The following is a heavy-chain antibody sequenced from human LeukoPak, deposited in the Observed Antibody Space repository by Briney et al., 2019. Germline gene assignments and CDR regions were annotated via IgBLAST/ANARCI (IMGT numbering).Heavy chain of an antibody. D-gene: IGHD3-9*01. V-gene: IGHV1-2*02. J-gene: IGHJ4*02. CDR1: GYSFNDYY. Sequence: ASVQVSCKTSGYSFNDYYLHWVRQDPGQGLEWMGWINPNSGRTDYAPKFQRRVTLTTDTTITTAYMELSSLISGDTALYYCARDSSDVLTGYYHFWGQGTLVTVSS. CDR2: INPNSGRT. CDR3: ARDSSDVLTGYYHF.